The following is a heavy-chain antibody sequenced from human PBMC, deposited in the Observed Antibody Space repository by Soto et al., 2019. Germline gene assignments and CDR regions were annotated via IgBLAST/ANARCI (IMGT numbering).Heavy chain of an antibody. D-gene: IGHD3-3*01. J-gene: IGHJ5*02. CDR1: GYSFTSYW. CDR2: IYPGDSDT. V-gene: IGHV5-51*01. CDR3: ARLVGITIFGVVIESWFDP. Sequence: GESLKVSCKGSGYSFTSYWIGWVRQMPWKGLEWMGIIYPGDSDTRYSPSFQGQVTISADKSISTAYLQWSSLKASDTAMYYCARLVGITIFGVVIESWFDPWGQGTLVTVSS.